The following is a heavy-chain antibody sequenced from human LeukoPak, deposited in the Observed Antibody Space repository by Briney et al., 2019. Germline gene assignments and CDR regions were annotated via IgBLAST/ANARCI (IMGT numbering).Heavy chain of an antibody. D-gene: IGHD4-17*01. J-gene: IGHJ2*01. Sequence: GGSLRLSCAASGFTFSSYGMHWVRQAPGKGLEWVSFIWYDGSNKYYADSVKGRFTISRDNSKNTLYLQMNSLRAEDTAVYYCAKDPASDYGDDLWGRGTLVTVSS. CDR1: GFTFSSYG. V-gene: IGHV3-30*02. CDR3: AKDPASDYGDDL. CDR2: IWYDGSNK.